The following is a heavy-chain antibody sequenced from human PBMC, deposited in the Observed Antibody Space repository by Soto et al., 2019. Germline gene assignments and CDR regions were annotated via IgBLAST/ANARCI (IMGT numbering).Heavy chain of an antibody. V-gene: IGHV1-69*01. J-gene: IGHJ6*02. CDR1: GGTFSSYA. CDR3: ARGVGDSSAPYYGMDV. D-gene: IGHD3-10*01. CDR2: IIPIFGTA. Sequence: QVQLVQSGAEVKKPGSSVKVSCKASGGTFSSYAISWVRQAPGQGPEWMGGIIPIFGTANYAQKFQGRVKITADESTSTAYMELSSLRSEDTAVYYCARGVGDSSAPYYGMDVWGQGTTVTVSS.